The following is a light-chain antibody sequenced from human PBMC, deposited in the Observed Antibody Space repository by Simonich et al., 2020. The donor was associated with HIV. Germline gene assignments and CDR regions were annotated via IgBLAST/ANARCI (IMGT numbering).Light chain of an antibody. V-gene: IGKV3-11*01. Sequence: EIVMTQSPATLSVSPGERATLFCRASHSFRSQLAWYQQKPGQAPSLLIYDASNRATGIPAMFSGSGSGTDFTLTVSSLEPEDFAVYYCQQRNNWPLFTFGPGTKVDIK. CDR2: DAS. J-gene: IGKJ3*01. CDR3: QQRNNWPLFT. CDR1: HSFRSQ.